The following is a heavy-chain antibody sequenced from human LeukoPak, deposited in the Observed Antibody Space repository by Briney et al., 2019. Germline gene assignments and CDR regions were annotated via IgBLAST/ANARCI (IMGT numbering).Heavy chain of an antibody. Sequence: SETLSLTCTVSGGSMSSYYWSWIRQPPGKGLEWIGYIYYSGSTKYNPSLKSRVTISVDTSKNQFSLRLSSVTAADTAVYYCAKHQTYYYDSSGYPIDNWGQGTLVTVSS. CDR1: GGSMSSYY. CDR2: IYYSGST. D-gene: IGHD3-22*01. V-gene: IGHV4-59*08. CDR3: AKHQTYYYDSSGYPIDN. J-gene: IGHJ4*02.